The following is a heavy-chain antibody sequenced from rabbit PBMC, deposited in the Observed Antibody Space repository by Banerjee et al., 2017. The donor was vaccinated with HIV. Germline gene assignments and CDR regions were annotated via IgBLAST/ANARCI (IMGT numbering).Heavy chain of an antibody. J-gene: IGHJ4*01. CDR3: ARDLAGVIGWNFNL. CDR1: GFTLSNYW. Sequence: QSLEESGGDLVKPGASLTLTCKASGFTLSNYWICWVRQAPGKGLEWIACINTISGDTVYATWAKGRFTISKASWTTVTLQMTSLTAADTASYFCARDLAGVIGWNFNLWGLGTLVTVS. CDR2: INTISGDT. V-gene: IGHV1S40*01. D-gene: IGHD4-1*01.